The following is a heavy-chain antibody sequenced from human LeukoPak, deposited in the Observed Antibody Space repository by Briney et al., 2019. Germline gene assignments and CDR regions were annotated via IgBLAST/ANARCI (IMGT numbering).Heavy chain of an antibody. D-gene: IGHD2-15*01. CDR2: MQFDGSEK. V-gene: IGHV3-30*02. CDR1: GFTFSSYG. J-gene: IGHJ6*02. CDR3: AKDVYDCSGGSCPQYYYVMDV. Sequence: GGSLRLSCTASGFTFSSYGMHWVRQAPGKGLEWVSFMQFDGSEKYYADSVRGRFTISRDNSKNTLSLQMNSLRAEDTALYYCAKDVYDCSGGSCPQYYYVMDVWGQGTTVTVSS.